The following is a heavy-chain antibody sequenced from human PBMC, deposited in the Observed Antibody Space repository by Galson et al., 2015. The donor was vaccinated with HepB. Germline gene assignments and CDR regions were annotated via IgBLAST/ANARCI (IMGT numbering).Heavy chain of an antibody. V-gene: IGHV3-30-3*01. CDR2: ISFDANNK. CDR1: GFTFKNSA. J-gene: IGHJ4*02. D-gene: IGHD3-10*01. CDR3: ARGHYYGSVDY. Sequence: SLRLSCAASGFTFKNSAMHWVRQAPNKGLQWVAVISFDANNKDYSDSVKGRFTVSRDNSNNTLYLQMNSLRGDDTAAYFCARGHYYGSVDYWGQGILVTVSS.